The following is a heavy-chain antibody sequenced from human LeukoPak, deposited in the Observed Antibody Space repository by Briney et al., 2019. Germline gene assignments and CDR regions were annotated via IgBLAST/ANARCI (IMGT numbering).Heavy chain of an antibody. CDR1: GFTFSNYA. J-gene: IGHJ4*02. CDR2: ISYDGSHK. Sequence: GGSLRLSCAASGFTFSNYAIHWVRQAPGKGLEWVAVISYDGSHKYYADSVKGRFTISRDNSKNTLYLQINSLRAEDTAVYYCTRGLGKYCSGGSCYSTVGFDYWGQGTLVTVSS. CDR3: TRGLGKYCSGGSCYSTVGFDY. D-gene: IGHD2-15*01. V-gene: IGHV3-30-3*01.